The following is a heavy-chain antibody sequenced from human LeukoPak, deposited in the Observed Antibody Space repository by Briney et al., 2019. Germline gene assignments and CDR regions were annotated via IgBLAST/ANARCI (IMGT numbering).Heavy chain of an antibody. D-gene: IGHD2-2*01. CDR1: GGSISSGGYY. CDR3: AREDIVVVPAAFYYYYYMDV. Sequence: PSQTLSLTCTVSGGSISSGGYYWSWIRQPPGKGLEWIGYIYHSGSTYYNPSLKSRVTMSVDTSKNQFSLKLSSVTAADTAVYYCAREDIVVVPAAFYYYYYMDVWGKGTTVTVSS. J-gene: IGHJ6*03. CDR2: IYHSGST. V-gene: IGHV4-30-2*01.